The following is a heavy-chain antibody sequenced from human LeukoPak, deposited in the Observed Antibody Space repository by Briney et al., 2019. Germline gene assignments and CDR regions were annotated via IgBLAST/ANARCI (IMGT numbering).Heavy chain of an antibody. Sequence: SVKVSCKASGGTFSSYDIRWVRQAPGQGLEWMGGIIPVFDTANYAQKFQGRVTITADESTNTAYMELSSLRFEDTAVYYCASQSHISMIRGVINFDYWGQGTLVTVSS. CDR2: IIPVFDTA. V-gene: IGHV1-69*13. J-gene: IGHJ4*02. CDR1: GGTFSSYD. CDR3: ASQSHISMIRGVINFDY. D-gene: IGHD3-10*01.